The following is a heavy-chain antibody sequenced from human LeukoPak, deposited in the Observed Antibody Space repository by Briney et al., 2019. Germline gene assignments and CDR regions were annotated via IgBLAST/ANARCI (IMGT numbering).Heavy chain of an antibody. CDR1: GFTFSSYE. Sequence: GSLTLSCAASGFTFSSYEMNWVRQAPGKGLEWVSYISSSGSTIYYADSVKGRFTISRDNAKNSLYLQMNSLRTEDTAVYYCARVQAVTTGGSYFDNWGQETLLSVSS. J-gene: IGHJ4*03. D-gene: IGHD4-11*01. CDR2: ISSSGSTI. CDR3: ARVQAVTTGGSYFDN. V-gene: IGHV3-48*03.